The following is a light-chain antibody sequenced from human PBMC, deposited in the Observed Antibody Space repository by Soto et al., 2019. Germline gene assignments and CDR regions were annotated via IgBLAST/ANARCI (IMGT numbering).Light chain of an antibody. J-gene: IGLJ1*01. V-gene: IGLV2-8*01. CDR2: EVS. Sequence: QSALTQPPSASGSPGQSVTISCTGTSSDVGAYNYVSWYQQHPGKAPKLVIYEVSKRPSGVPDRFSGSKSGNTASLTVSGLQAEDEADYYCSSHAGSKRVFGTGTTVTVL. CDR3: SSHAGSKRV. CDR1: SSDVGAYNY.